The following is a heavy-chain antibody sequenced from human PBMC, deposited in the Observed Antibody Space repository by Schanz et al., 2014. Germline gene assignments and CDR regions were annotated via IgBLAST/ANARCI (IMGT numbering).Heavy chain of an antibody. CDR3: ASSGAGYSSSRDFDY. CDR1: GGTFSTYT. V-gene: IGHV1-69*09. Sequence: QGQLVQSGAEVKKPGASLKVSCKASGGTFSTYTISWVRQAPGQGLEWMGRIIPILGIANYAQKYQGRVTITADKSTFTAYMDVSSLRSEDTAVYCCASSGAGYSSSRDFDYWGQGTLVTVSS. CDR2: IIPILGIA. J-gene: IGHJ4*02. D-gene: IGHD6-13*01.